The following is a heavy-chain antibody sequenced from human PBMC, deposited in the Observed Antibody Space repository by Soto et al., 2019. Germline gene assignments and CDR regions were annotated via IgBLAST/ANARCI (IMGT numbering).Heavy chain of an antibody. Sequence: QVQLQESGPGLVKPSETLSLTCTVSGGSVSSGSYYWSWIRQPPGKGLEWIGYIYYSGCTNYNPPPKSRVTISVDTSKNQFSLKLSSVTAADTAVYYCARGLGYYDSSGYYNYYYYGMDVWGQGTTVTVSS. CDR3: ARGLGYYDSSGYYNYYYYGMDV. J-gene: IGHJ6*02. CDR1: GGSVSSGSYY. V-gene: IGHV4-61*01. D-gene: IGHD3-22*01. CDR2: IYYSGCT.